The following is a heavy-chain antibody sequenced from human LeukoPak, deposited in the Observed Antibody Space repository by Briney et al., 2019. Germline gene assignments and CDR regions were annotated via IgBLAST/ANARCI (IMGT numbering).Heavy chain of an antibody. Sequence: PSETLSLTCTVSGGSISSSNYYWGWIRQPPGKGLVYIGSIHYSGSTYYNPSLKSRVTISVDTSENQFSPKLNSVTAADTAVYYCARGSPYHSWGQGTLVTVSS. D-gene: IGHD2-15*01. V-gene: IGHV4-39*01. CDR2: IHYSGST. CDR3: ARGSPYHS. CDR1: GGSISSSNYY. J-gene: IGHJ4*02.